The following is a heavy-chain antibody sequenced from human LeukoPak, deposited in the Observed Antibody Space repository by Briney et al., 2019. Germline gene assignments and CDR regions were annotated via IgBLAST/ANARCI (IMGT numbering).Heavy chain of an antibody. CDR2: IIPIFGTA. V-gene: IGHV1-69*13. CDR1: GGTFSSYA. CDR3: AREPYCSGGSCYLHHYYYYGIDV. J-gene: IGHJ6*02. D-gene: IGHD2-15*01. Sequence: ASVKVSCKASGGTFSSYAISWVRQAPGQGLEWMGGIIPIFGTANYAQKFQGRVTITADESTSTAYMELSSLRSEDTAVYYCAREPYCSGGSCYLHHYYYYGIDVWGQGTTVTVSS.